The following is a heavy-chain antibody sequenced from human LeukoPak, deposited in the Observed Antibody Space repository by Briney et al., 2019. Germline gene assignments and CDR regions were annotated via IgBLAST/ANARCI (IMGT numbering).Heavy chain of an antibody. CDR3: AKDRDYDFWGGYYWDN. J-gene: IGHJ4*02. CDR2: ISGSGGST. V-gene: IGHV3-23*01. CDR1: GFTFSSYA. Sequence: GGSLRLSCAASGFTFSSYAMSWVRQAPGRGLEWVSSISGSGGSTYYADSVKGRFTISRDNSKDTLYLQMHSLRGEDTAVYFCAKDRDYDFWGGYYWDNWGQGTLVTVSS. D-gene: IGHD3-3*01.